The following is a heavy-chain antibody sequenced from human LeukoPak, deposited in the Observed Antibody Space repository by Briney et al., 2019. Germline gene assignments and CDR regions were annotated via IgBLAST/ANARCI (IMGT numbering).Heavy chain of an antibody. CDR2: LTGSGTTT. J-gene: IGHJ4*02. Sequence: GGSLRLSCAASGFTFSNYAMSWVRQAPGMGLEWVSVLTGSGTTTFYADSVKGRFNISRDNSKNTPYLQMNSLRAEDTAVYFCAKTQGYSGYDSEFVKWGQGTLVSVSS. CDR1: GFTFSNYA. D-gene: IGHD5-12*01. V-gene: IGHV3-23*01. CDR3: AKTQGYSGYDSEFVK.